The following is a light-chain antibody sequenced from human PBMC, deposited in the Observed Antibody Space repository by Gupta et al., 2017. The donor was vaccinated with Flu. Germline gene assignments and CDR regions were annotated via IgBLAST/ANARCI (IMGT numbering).Light chain of an antibody. CDR3: QQYDSAPPWT. CDR2: WES. V-gene: IGKV4-1*01. Sequence: LGERATINCKSSQSVLYSSNSKNYLAWYQQKPRQPPKLLIYWESTRESGVPDRFSGSGSGTDFTLTISSLQAEDVAVYYCQQYDSAPPWTFGQGTKVEIK. J-gene: IGKJ1*01. CDR1: QSVLYSSNSKNY.